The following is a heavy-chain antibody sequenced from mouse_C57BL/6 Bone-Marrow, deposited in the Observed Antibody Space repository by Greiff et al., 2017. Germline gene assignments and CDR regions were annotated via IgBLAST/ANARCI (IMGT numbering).Heavy chain of an antibody. J-gene: IGHJ2*01. CDR3: ATLGSSYGYFDY. D-gene: IGHD1-1*01. CDR1: GYTFTDYY. CDR2: INPYNGGT. Sequence: SGPVLVKPGASVKMSCKASGYTFTDYYMNWVKQSHGKSLEWIGVINPYNGGTSYNQKFKGKATLTVDKSSSTAYMELNSLTSEDSAVYYCATLGSSYGYFDYWGQGTTLTVSS. V-gene: IGHV1-19*01.